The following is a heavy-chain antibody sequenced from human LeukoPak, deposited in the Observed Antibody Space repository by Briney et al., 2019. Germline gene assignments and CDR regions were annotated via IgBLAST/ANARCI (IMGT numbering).Heavy chain of an antibody. D-gene: IGHD3-10*01. CDR3: ARAGSYYGSGRGYYGMDV. Sequence: PGGSLRLSCAASGFTFSSYAMSWVRQAPGKGLEWVSAISCSGGSTYYADSVKGRFTISRDNSKNTLYLQMNSLRAEDTAVYYCARAGSYYGSGRGYYGMDVWGQGTTVTVSS. CDR1: GFTFSSYA. V-gene: IGHV3-23*01. J-gene: IGHJ6*02. CDR2: ISCSGGST.